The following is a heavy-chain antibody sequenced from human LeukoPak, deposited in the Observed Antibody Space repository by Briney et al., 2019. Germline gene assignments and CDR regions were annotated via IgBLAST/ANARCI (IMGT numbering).Heavy chain of an antibody. CDR3: ARDIGSGYSGPKY. J-gene: IGHJ4*02. Sequence: GGSLRLSCAASGFTFSSYGMPWVRQAPGKGLEWVAVIWYDGSNKYYADSVKGRFTISRDNSKNTLYLQMNSLRAEDTAVYYCARDIGSGYSGPKYWGQGTLVTVSS. V-gene: IGHV3-33*08. CDR1: GFTFSSYG. CDR2: IWYDGSNK. D-gene: IGHD3-3*01.